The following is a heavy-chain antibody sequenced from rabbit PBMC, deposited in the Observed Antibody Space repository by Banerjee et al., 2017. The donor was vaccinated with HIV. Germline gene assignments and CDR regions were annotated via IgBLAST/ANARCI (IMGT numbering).Heavy chain of an antibody. CDR2: IYTSSGSA. V-gene: IGHV1S45*01. CDR3: ARSRAGSGYAYYGMDL. J-gene: IGHJ6*01. D-gene: IGHD8-1*01. Sequence: QEQLVESGGGLVQPEGSLTLTCTASGFSFSSNAMCWVRQAPGKGLEWIGCIYTSSGSAYYASWAKGRFTISRTSSTTVFLQMTSLTAADTATYFCARSRAGSGYAYYGMDLWGPGTLVTVS. CDR1: GFSFSSNA.